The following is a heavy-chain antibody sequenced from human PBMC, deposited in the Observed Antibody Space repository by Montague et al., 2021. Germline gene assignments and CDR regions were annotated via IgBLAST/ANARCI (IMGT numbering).Heavy chain of an antibody. CDR2: IKQDGSEK. J-gene: IGHJ4*02. Sequence: SLRLSCAASGFTFSNYWMSWVRQAPGKGLEWVANIKQDGSEKHYVDSVKGRFTISRDNAKNSLYLQMNSLRAEDTAVYFCARDQGQGYCGGDCYVGLDYWGQGTLVTVPS. V-gene: IGHV3-7*01. D-gene: IGHD2-21*01. CDR1: GFTFSNYW. CDR3: ARDQGQGYCGGDCYVGLDY.